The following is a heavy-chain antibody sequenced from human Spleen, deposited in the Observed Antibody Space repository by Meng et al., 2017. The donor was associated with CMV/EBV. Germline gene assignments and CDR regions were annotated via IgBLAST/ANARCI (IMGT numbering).Heavy chain of an antibody. CDR2: IYYSGTT. Sequence: TCTVSKGSISSGGYYWTWIRQYPGQGLEWIGYIYYSGTTYYNPSLKSRLTISVDTSKNQFSLKVSSVTAADTAVYYCARSPGYSFDYWGRGNLVTVSS. V-gene: IGHV4-31*03. CDR3: ARSPGYSFDY. D-gene: IGHD2-15*01. CDR1: KGSISSGGYY. J-gene: IGHJ4*02.